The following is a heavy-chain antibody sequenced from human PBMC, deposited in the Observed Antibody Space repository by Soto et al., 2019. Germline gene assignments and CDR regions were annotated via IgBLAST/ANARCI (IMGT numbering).Heavy chain of an antibody. CDR1: GGSFSGYY. CDR2: INNSGST. CDR3: ARGGVAVDTGMGGYYYYGMDV. V-gene: IGHV4-34*01. J-gene: IGHJ6*02. D-gene: IGHD5-18*01. Sequence: SDTLSLTCAVYGGSFSGYYWSWIRQPPGKGLEWIGEINNSGSTKYNPSLKSRVSISVDTSKNQFSLKLSSVTAADTAVYYCARGGVAVDTGMGGYYYYGMDVWGQGTTVTVSS.